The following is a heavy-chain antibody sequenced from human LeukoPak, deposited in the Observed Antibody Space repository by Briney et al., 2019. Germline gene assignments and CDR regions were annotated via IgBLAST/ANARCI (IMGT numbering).Heavy chain of an antibody. Sequence: GGSLRLSCAASGFRFDDYGMSWVRQAPGKGLEWVSGINWRGDRTGYAGSVKGRFTISRDNAKNSLYLQMNSLRAEDTAVYYCARDSSGSYRLEWFDPWGQGTLVTVSS. J-gene: IGHJ5*02. CDR3: ARDSSGSYRLEWFDP. CDR2: INWRGDRT. CDR1: GFRFDDYG. V-gene: IGHV3-20*04. D-gene: IGHD1-26*01.